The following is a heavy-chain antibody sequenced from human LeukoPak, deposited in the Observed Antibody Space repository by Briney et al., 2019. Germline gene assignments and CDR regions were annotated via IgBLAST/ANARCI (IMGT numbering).Heavy chain of an antibody. CDR2: ISGSGGST. J-gene: IGHJ4*02. V-gene: IGHV3-23*01. Sequence: LPRGSLRLSCTDSGFTFRSNAMSWVRQAPGKGLEWVSTISGSGGSTHYADSVKGRFTISRDNSKNTLYMQMNSLRTEDTAVYYCAKGGVAPARDYWGQGTLDTVSS. CDR1: GFTFRSNA. CDR3: AKGGVAPARDY. D-gene: IGHD3-10*01.